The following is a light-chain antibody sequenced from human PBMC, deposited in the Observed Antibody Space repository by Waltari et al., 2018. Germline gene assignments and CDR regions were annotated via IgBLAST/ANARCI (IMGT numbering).Light chain of an antibody. V-gene: IGKV1-39*01. CDR3: QHSFHPPYT. CDR1: HDVRTS. Sequence: IQMTQSPPSLSASVGDSVTISCRASHDVRTSLNWYQQKPGRAPSLLISKTSTLQTGVPARFTGRGVGTDFTLTITSLQPEDLGTYYCQHSFHPPYTFGLGTKLEI. CDR2: KTS. J-gene: IGKJ2*01.